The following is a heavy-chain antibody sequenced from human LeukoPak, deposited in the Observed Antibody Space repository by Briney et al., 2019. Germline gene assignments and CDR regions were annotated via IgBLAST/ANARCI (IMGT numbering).Heavy chain of an antibody. CDR1: GYTFTGYY. Sequence: ASVKVSCKASGYTFTGYYMHWVRQAPGQGLEWMGWINPNSGGTNYAQKFQGRVTRTRNTSISTAYLELSRLRSDDTAVYYCGRLGCSGGSCYSHYYYYMDVWGKGTTVTVSS. J-gene: IGHJ6*03. V-gene: IGHV1-2*02. D-gene: IGHD2-15*01. CDR3: GRLGCSGGSCYSHYYYYMDV. CDR2: INPNSGGT.